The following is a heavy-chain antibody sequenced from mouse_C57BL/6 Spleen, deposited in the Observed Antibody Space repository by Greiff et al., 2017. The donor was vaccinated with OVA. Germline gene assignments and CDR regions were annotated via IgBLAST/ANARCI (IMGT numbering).Heavy chain of an antibody. CDR1: GFTFSDYG. CDR3: ARNPITTVVAGAMDY. V-gene: IGHV5-17*01. D-gene: IGHD1-1*01. J-gene: IGHJ4*01. Sequence: DVMLVESGGGLVKPGGSLKLSCAASGFTFSDYGMHWVRQAPEKGLEWVAYISSGSSTIYYADTVKGRFTISRDNAKNTLCLQMTSLRSEDTAMYYCARNPITTVVAGAMDYWGQGTSVTVSS. CDR2: ISSGSSTI.